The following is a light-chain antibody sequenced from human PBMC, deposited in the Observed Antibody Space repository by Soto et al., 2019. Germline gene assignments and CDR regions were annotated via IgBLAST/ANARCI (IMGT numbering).Light chain of an antibody. J-gene: IGLJ2*01. CDR2: EVT. Sequence: QSVLTQPASVSGSPGQSITISCTGTSSDVGDYNYVSWYRQHPGNAPKLIIYEVTNRPSGISNRFSGSKSGNTASLTISGFQADDESYYYCTSYSSGSSLVIFGGGTKVTVL. V-gene: IGLV2-14*01. CDR3: TSYSSGSSLVI. CDR1: SSDVGDYNY.